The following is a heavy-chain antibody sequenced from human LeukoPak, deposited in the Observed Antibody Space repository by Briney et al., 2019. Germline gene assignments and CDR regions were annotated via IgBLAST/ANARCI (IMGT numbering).Heavy chain of an antibody. D-gene: IGHD3-22*01. J-gene: IGHJ6*02. CDR3: ARRLEYYDSSRRTGYGMDV. CDR2: ISSSSSYI. V-gene: IGHV3-21*01. Sequence: PGGSLRLSCAASGFTFSSYSMNWVRQAPGKGLEWVSSISSSSSYIYYADSVKGRFTISRDNAKNSLYLQMNSLRAEDTAVYYCARRLEYYDSSRRTGYGMDVWGQGTTVTVSS. CDR1: GFTFSSYS.